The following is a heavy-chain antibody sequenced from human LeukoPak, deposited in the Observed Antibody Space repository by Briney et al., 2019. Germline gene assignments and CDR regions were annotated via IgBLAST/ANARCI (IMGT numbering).Heavy chain of an antibody. Sequence: GGSLSLPCAPSGYTYSHYAMHSVRQAPGKGLEWVAVLSYGGTNKYYADSVKGRFTISRDNSKNTMFLQMNSVRAEDTAVYHCAMDGGVYANDAFDFWGQGTMVTVSS. CDR2: LSYGGTNK. D-gene: IGHD3-16*01. V-gene: IGHV3-30-3*01. J-gene: IGHJ3*01. CDR3: AMDGGVYANDAFDF. CDR1: GYTYSHYA.